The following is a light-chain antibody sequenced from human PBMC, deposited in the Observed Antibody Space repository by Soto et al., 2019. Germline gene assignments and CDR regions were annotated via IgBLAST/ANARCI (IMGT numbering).Light chain of an antibody. CDR2: DVS. Sequence: QSVLTQPRSVSGSPGQSVTISCTGTSSDVGGYNYVSWYQQHPGKAPKLIISDVSKRPSGVPDRFSGSESGNTASLTISGLQAEDEADYYCCSYAGSNILIFAGGTKLTVL. CDR1: SSDVGGYNY. CDR3: CSYAGSNILI. V-gene: IGLV2-11*01. J-gene: IGLJ2*01.